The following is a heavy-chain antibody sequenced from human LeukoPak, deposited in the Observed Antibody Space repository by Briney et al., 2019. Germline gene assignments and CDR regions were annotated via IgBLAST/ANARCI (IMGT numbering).Heavy chain of an antibody. CDR3: TTDPDYVWGSYRSTVLEFDY. Sequence: PGGSLRLSCAASGFTFSNAWMSWVRQAPGKELEWVGRIKSKTDGGTTDYAAPVKGRFAISRDDSKNTLYLQMNSLKTEDTAVYYCTTDPDYVWGSYRSTVLEFDYWGQGTLVTVSS. D-gene: IGHD3-16*02. CDR2: IKSKTDGGTT. J-gene: IGHJ4*02. CDR1: GFTFSNAW. V-gene: IGHV3-15*01.